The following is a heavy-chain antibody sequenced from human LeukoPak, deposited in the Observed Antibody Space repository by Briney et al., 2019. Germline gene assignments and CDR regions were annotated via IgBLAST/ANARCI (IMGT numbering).Heavy chain of an antibody. CDR1: GFTFSSYG. CDR2: IKQDESEK. V-gene: IGHV3-7*01. D-gene: IGHD2-2*01. J-gene: IGHJ5*02. Sequence: GGSLRLSCAASGFTFSSYGMSWVRQAPGKGLEWVANIKQDESEKYYVDSVKGRFTISRDNAKNSLYLQMNSLRAEDTAVYYCARDDGWGSSTRPGWFDPWGQGTLVTVSS. CDR3: ARDDGWGSSTRPGWFDP.